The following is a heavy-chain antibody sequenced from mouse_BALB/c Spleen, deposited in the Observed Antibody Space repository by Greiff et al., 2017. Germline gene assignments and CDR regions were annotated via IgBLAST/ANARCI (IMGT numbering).Heavy chain of an antibody. V-gene: IGHV3-2*02. CDR2: ISYSGST. CDR3: ARTYYRYDGPGRYFDV. Sequence: EVHLVESGPGLVKPSQSLSLTCTVTGYSITSDYAWNWIRQFPGNKLEWMGYISYSGSTSYNPSLKSRISITRDTSKNQFFLQLNSVTTEDTATYYCARTYYRYDGPGRYFDVWGAGTTVTVSS. D-gene: IGHD2-14*01. CDR1: GYSITSDYA. J-gene: IGHJ1*01.